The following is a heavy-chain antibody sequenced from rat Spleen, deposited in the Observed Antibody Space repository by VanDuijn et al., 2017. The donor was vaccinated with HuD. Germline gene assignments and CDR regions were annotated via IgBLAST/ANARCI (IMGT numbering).Heavy chain of an antibody. D-gene: IGHD3-8*01. Sequence: EVQLVESDGGLVQPGRSLKLSCAASGFTFSDFYMAWVRQAPTKGLEWVATISYDGSKTYYRDSVKGRFTISRDNAKSTLYLQMDSLRSEDTATYYCARHKHPLYFDYWGQGVMVTVSS. V-gene: IGHV5-29*01. CDR3: ARHKHPLYFDY. CDR1: GFTFSDFY. J-gene: IGHJ2*01. CDR2: ISYDGSKT.